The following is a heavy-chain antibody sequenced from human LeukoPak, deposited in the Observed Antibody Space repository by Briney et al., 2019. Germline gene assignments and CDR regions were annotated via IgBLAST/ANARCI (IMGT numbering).Heavy chain of an antibody. Sequence: GRSLRLSCAASGFTFSSYGMHWVRQAPGKGLEWVAVISYDGSNKYYADSVKGRFTISRDNSKNTLYLQMNSLRAEDTAVYYCAEGGGSSWYFGYWGQGTLVTVSS. CDR3: AEGGGSSWYFGY. CDR2: ISYDGSNK. CDR1: GFTFSSYG. D-gene: IGHD6-13*01. J-gene: IGHJ4*02. V-gene: IGHV3-30*18.